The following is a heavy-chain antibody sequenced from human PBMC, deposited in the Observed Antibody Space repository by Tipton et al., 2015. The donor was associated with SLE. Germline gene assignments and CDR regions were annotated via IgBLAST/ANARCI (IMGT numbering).Heavy chain of an antibody. J-gene: IGHJ4*02. CDR1: GFTFSDYY. Sequence: SLRLSCAASGFTFSDYYMSWIRQAPGKGLEWVSYISSSSSYTNYADSVKGRFTISRDNAKNSLYLQMNSLRAEDTAVYYCARDRGGYYDYFDYWGQGTLVTVSS. CDR3: ARDRGGYYDYFDY. D-gene: IGHD3-22*01. V-gene: IGHV3-11*05. CDR2: ISSSSSYT.